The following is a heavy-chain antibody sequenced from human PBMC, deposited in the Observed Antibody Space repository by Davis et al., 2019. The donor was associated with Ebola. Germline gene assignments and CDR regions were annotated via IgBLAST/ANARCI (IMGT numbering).Heavy chain of an antibody. CDR1: GFTFSNYA. Sequence: GEYLMISCAASGFTFSNYAMSWVRQAPGTGLEWVSSITGSGGSRYHADSVKARFTIARDNSENTLHLQMNSLRADDTAVYYCAKSTLIVGDWDFDYWGQGTLVTVSS. J-gene: IGHJ4*02. D-gene: IGHD3-22*01. CDR3: AKSTLIVGDWDFDY. V-gene: IGHV3-23*01. CDR2: ITGSGGSR.